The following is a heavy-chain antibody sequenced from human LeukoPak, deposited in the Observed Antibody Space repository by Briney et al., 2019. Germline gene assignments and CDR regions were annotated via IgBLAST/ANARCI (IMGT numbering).Heavy chain of an antibody. CDR3: ARVKSSAVAGNFDY. J-gene: IGHJ4*02. Sequence: ASVKVSCKASGYTFTGYYMHWLLHDPGQGLEWLGWIIPNSGGTNYSQKFQGRVTMTRDTSISTAYMELSRLRSDDTAVYYCARVKSSAVAGNFDYWGQGTLVTVSS. CDR1: GYTFTGYY. D-gene: IGHD6-19*01. CDR2: IIPNSGGT. V-gene: IGHV1-2*02.